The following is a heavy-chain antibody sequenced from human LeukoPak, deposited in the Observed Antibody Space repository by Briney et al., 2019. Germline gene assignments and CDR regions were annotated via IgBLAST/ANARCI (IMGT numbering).Heavy chain of an antibody. CDR3: ARGLRYFDWLLPNYFDY. CDR2: ISYDGSNK. V-gene: IGHV3-30*03. J-gene: IGHJ4*02. Sequence: GRSLRLSCAASGFTFSSFAMHWVRQAPGKGLEWVAVISYDGSNKYYADSVKGRFTISRDNSKNTLYLQMNSPRAEDTAVYYCARGLRYFDWLLPNYFDYWGQGTLVTVSS. CDR1: GFTFSSFA. D-gene: IGHD3-9*01.